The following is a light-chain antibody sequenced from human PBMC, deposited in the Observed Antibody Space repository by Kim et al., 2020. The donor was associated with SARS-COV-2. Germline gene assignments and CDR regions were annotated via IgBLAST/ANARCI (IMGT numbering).Light chain of an antibody. CDR3: GTWDTSLSAGV. CDR2: DNN. V-gene: IGLV1-51*01. CDR1: TSNIGKRY. J-gene: IGLJ2*01. Sequence: QSVLTQPPSVSAAPGQKVTISCSGNTSNIGKRYVSWYQHLPGAAPKLLIHDNNKRPSDIPDRFSGYKSGTSATLDITGLQTGDEADYYCGTWDTSLSAGVFGGGTQLTVL.